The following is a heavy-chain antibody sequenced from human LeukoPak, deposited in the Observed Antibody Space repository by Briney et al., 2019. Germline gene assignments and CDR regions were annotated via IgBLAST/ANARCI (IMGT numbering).Heavy chain of an antibody. Sequence: GGSLRLSCAASGFTFSSYAMSWVRQAPGKGLEWVSSISSSSSYIYYADSVKGRFTISRDNAKNSLYLQMNSLRAEDTALYYCARYATVAAHRDFDYWGQGTLVTVSS. CDR2: ISSSSSYI. V-gene: IGHV3-21*01. CDR3: ARYATVAAHRDFDY. J-gene: IGHJ4*02. D-gene: IGHD6-19*01. CDR1: GFTFSSYA.